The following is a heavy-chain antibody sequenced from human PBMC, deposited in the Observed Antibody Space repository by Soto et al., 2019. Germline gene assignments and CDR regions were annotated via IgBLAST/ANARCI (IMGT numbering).Heavy chain of an antibody. CDR2: ISSSSSYI. Sequence: GGSLRLSCAASGFTFSSYSMNWVRQAPGKGLEWVSSISSSSSYIYYADSVKGRFTISRDNAKNSLYLQMNSLSAEDTGVYYCARDRGGNYVAFDIWGQGTMVTVSS. D-gene: IGHD1-7*01. V-gene: IGHV3-21*01. CDR1: GFTFSSYS. J-gene: IGHJ3*02. CDR3: ARDRGGNYVAFDI.